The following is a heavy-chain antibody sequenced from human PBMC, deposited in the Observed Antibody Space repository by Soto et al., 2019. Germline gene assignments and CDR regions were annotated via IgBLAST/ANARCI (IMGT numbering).Heavy chain of an antibody. CDR1: GFTFSSYA. D-gene: IGHD1-26*01. Sequence: VQLLESGGGLVQPGGSLRLSCAASGFTFSSYAISWVRQAPGQGLEWMGGIIPIFGTANYAQKFQGRVTITADESTSTAYMELSSLRSEDTAVYYCARALGAASSFYVHDYWGQGTLVTVSS. J-gene: IGHJ4*02. CDR3: ARALGAASSFYVHDY. V-gene: IGHV1-69*01. CDR2: IIPIFGTA.